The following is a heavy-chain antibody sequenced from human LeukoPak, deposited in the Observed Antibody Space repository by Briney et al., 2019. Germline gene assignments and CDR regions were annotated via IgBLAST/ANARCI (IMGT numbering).Heavy chain of an antibody. D-gene: IGHD1-26*01. CDR1: GGSISSGSYY. Sequence: SQTLSLTCTVSGGSISSGSYYWSCIRQPAGKGLEWIGRIYTSGSTNYNPSLKSRVTISVDTSKNQFSLKLSSVTAADTAVYYCARGVGATDFDYWGQGTLVTVSS. J-gene: IGHJ4*02. CDR2: IYTSGST. CDR3: ARGVGATDFDY. V-gene: IGHV4-61*02.